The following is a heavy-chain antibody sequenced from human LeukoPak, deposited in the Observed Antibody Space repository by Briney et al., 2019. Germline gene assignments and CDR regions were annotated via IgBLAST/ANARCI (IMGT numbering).Heavy chain of an antibody. CDR2: IRNKANSYTT. CDR1: GFTFSDHY. Sequence: GGSLRLSCAASGFTFSDHYMDWVRQGPGKGLEWVGRIRNKANSYTTKYAASVNGRFTISRDDSRNSLYLQMNSLKTEDTAVYYCAREVTITTYWGQGILVTVSS. CDR3: AREVTITTY. J-gene: IGHJ4*02. V-gene: IGHV3-72*01. D-gene: IGHD3-10*01.